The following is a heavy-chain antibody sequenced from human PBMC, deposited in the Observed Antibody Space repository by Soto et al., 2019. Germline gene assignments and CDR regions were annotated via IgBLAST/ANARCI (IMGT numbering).Heavy chain of an antibody. D-gene: IGHD3-3*01. J-gene: IGHJ4*02. V-gene: IGHV4-61*01. Sequence: QVQLQESGPGLVKPSETLSLTCTVSGGSFKSGSYSWSWIGQPPGKGLEWIGYVDHTGRTSYNPSLKSRVSISMDTSKNQFSLNLDSVTAADTAVYFCARDFAYFDSWGQGTLVTVSS. CDR3: ARDFAYFDS. CDR2: VDHTGRT. CDR1: GGSFKSGSYS.